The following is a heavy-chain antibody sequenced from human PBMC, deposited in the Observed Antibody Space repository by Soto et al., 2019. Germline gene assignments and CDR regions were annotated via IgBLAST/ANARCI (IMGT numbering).Heavy chain of an antibody. CDR2: IYYSGST. CDR1: GGSISSSSYY. V-gene: IGHV4-39*07. Sequence: SETLSLTCTVSGGSISSSSYYWGWIRQPPGKGLEWIGSIYYSGSTYYNPSLKSRVTLSGDTSKNQFSLKLSSVTAADTAVYYCARRYGASFDYWGQGTLVTVSS. D-gene: IGHD4-17*01. J-gene: IGHJ4*02. CDR3: ARRYGASFDY.